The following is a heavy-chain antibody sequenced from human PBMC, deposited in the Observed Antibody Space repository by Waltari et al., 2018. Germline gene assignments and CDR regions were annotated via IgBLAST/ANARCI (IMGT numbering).Heavy chain of an antibody. V-gene: IGHV3-21*01. CDR3: ARDSSGWSRDV. Sequence: EVQLVESGGGLVKPGGSLRLSCAASGFTFNTSSINWVRQAPGKGLEWVSSINSGSSYIYYADSVKGRFITSRDNAKNSVYLQMNSLRAEDTAVYYCARDSSGWSRDVWGKGTTVIVSS. CDR2: INSGSSYI. D-gene: IGHD3-22*01. CDR1: GFTFNTSS. J-gene: IGHJ6*04.